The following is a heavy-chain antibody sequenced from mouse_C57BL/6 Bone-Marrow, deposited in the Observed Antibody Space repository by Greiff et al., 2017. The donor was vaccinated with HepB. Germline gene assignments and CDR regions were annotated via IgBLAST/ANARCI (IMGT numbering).Heavy chain of an antibody. CDR1: GFTFSSYG. D-gene: IGHD2-4*01. CDR2: ISSGGSYT. Sequence: VQLQQSGGDLVKPGGSLKLSCAASGFTFSSYGMSWVRQTPDKRLEWVATISSGGSYTYYPDSVKGRFTISRDNAKNTLYLQMSSLKSEDTAMYYCARLRDYDPFAYWGQGTLVTVSA. J-gene: IGHJ3*01. V-gene: IGHV5-6*01. CDR3: ARLRDYDPFAY.